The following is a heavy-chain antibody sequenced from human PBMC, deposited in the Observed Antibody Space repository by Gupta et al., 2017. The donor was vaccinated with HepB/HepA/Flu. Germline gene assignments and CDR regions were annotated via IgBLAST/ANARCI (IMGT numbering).Heavy chain of an antibody. CDR2: IKQDGSEI. V-gene: IGHV3-7*01. D-gene: IGHD2-21*02. CDR1: GFTFSDYR. Sequence: EVQLVESGGGLGQPGWSLRLSWAAAGFTFSDYRMSWVRQAPGKGLGWVANIKQDGSEIYYVDSVKGRFTISRDNAKNSLSLQMNSLRAEDTAMYYCATSVVTVFDYWGQGTLVTVSS. CDR3: ATSVVTVFDY. J-gene: IGHJ4*02.